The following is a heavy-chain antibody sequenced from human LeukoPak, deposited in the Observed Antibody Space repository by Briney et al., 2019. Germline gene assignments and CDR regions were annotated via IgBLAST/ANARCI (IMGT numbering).Heavy chain of an antibody. CDR1: GGSFSGYF. Sequence: PSETLSLTCAVYGGSFSGYFWSWVRQPPGKGLEWIGEINHTGSTNYNPSLKSRVTISVDKSKNQFSLKLSSVTAADTAVYYCARGVVVVAATILFDYWGQGTLVTVSS. CDR2: INHTGST. D-gene: IGHD2-15*01. J-gene: IGHJ4*02. V-gene: IGHV4-34*01. CDR3: ARGVVVVAATILFDY.